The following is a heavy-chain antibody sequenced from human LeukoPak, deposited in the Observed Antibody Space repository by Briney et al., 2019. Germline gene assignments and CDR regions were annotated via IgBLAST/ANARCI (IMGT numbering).Heavy chain of an antibody. CDR3: AKDLLQTFFFDSSGYYSDAFGM. CDR1: GFTFSSHW. V-gene: IGHV3-74*01. CDR2: ITGDGSST. Sequence: GALRLSCAASGFTFSSHWMHWVRQAPGKGLVWVSRITGDGSSTFYADSVKGRFTISRDNSKNTLSLHMNTLRAEDTAVYYCAKDLLQTFFFDSSGYYSDAFGMWGQGTMVTVSP. J-gene: IGHJ3*02. D-gene: IGHD3-22*01.